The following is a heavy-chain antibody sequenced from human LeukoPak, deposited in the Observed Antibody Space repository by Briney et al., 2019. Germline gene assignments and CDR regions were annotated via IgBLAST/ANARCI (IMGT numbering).Heavy chain of an antibody. D-gene: IGHD2-2*01. CDR2: IYYSGST. Sequence: NPSETLSLTCTVSGGYISSGGYYWSWIRQHPGKGLEWIGYIYYSGSTHYNPSLKSRVTISVDTSKNQFSLKLSSVTAADTAVYYCARKDIGVVPAAQKWDWFDPWGQGTLVTVSS. CDR1: GGYISSGGYY. CDR3: ARKDIGVVPAAQKWDWFDP. J-gene: IGHJ5*02. V-gene: IGHV4-31*03.